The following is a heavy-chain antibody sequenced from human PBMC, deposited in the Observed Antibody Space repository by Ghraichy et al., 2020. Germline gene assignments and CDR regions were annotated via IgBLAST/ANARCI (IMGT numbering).Heavy chain of an antibody. V-gene: IGHV4-30-2*01. CDR3: ARATPGSYQYYFDY. CDR1: GGSISSGGYS. Sequence: SETLSLTCAVSGGSISSGGYSWSWIRQPPGKGLEWIGYIYHSGSTYYNPSLKSRVTISVDRSKNQFSLKLSSVTAADTAVYYCARATPGSYQYYFDYWGQGTLVTVSS. CDR2: IYHSGST. D-gene: IGHD1-26*01. J-gene: IGHJ4*02.